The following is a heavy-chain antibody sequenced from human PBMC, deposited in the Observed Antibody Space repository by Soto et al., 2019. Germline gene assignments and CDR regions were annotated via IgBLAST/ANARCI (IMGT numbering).Heavy chain of an antibody. CDR1: GFTFSNAW. CDR3: ATKRTAITTIGPGY. V-gene: IGHV3-15*01. D-gene: IGHD1-20*01. J-gene: IGHJ4*02. Sequence: GGSLRLSCAASGFTFSNAWMSWVRQAPGKGLEWVGRIKSKTDGGTTDYAAAVQGRFTISREDSKNTVYLQMDSLKTEDTAVYYCATKRTAITTIGPGYWRQRTLVTVSS. CDR2: IKSKTDGGTT.